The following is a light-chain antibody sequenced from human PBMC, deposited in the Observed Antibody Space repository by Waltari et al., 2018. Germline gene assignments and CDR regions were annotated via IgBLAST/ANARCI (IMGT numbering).Light chain of an antibody. CDR2: RND. CDR3: AAWDKILSAYV. J-gene: IGLJ1*01. V-gene: IGLV1-44*01. CDR1: SSNIGADS. Sequence: QSVLTQPPSASGTPGQRVLISCSGSSSNIGADSVDWYQQFQGKAPKLLIYRNDHRPSGVPDRFSGSKSGTSASLALSGRQSEDEADYYCAAWDKILSAYVFGTGTKVTVL.